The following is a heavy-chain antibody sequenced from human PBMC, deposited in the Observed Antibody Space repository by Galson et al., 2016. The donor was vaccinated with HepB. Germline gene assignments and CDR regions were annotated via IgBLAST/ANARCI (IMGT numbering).Heavy chain of an antibody. V-gene: IGHV1-2*04. CDR3: ARNRVRGYSYGSFDY. D-gene: IGHD5-18*01. CDR2: INPNSGGT. Sequence: SVKVSCKASGYTFTGYYIHWVRQAPGQGLEWLGWINPNSGGTNYAQEFQDWVTMTRDTSISTAYMELSRLRSDDTALYYCARNRVRGYSYGSFDYWGQGTLVTVSS. CDR1: GYTFTGYY. J-gene: IGHJ4*02.